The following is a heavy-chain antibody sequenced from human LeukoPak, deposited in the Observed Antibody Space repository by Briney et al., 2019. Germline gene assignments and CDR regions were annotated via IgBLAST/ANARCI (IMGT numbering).Heavy chain of an antibody. CDR1: GFTFSSYA. D-gene: IGHD5-18*01. J-gene: IGHJ4*02. CDR2: ISWNSGSI. V-gene: IGHV3-9*01. Sequence: GRSLRLSCAASGFTFSSYAMHWVRQAPGKGLEWVSGISWNSGSIGYADSVKGRFTISRDNAKNSLYLQMDSLRAEDTALYYCAKDSGYSYGLFDYWGQGTLVTVSS. CDR3: AKDSGYSYGLFDY.